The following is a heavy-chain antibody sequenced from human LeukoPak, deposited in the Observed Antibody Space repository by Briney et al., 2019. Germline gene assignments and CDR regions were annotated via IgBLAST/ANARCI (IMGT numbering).Heavy chain of an antibody. CDR1: GGSISSGDYY. CDR3: TRDRGEYGDYEGRGHWFDL. Sequence: SQTLSLTCTVSGGSISSGDYYWSWIRQPPGKGLEWIGFIYYSGNTCYNPSLKSRVTISVDTSKNQFSLKLGSVTAADTAVYYCTRDRGEYGDYEGRGHWFDLWGQGTLVTVSP. CDR2: IYYSGNT. V-gene: IGHV4-30-4*01. J-gene: IGHJ5*02. D-gene: IGHD4-17*01.